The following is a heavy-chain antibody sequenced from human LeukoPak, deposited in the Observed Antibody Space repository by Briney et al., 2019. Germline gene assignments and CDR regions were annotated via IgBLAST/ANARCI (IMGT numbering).Heavy chain of an antibody. V-gene: IGHV1-18*01. CDR1: VNTFTSYG. J-gene: IGHJ3*02. Sequence: GASVKVACKAYVNTFTSYGISWVRQPPGQGLEWVVCNSAYSTNTHYAQRLQSRVSMTTDTSTTTSYMELRSLRSDDTAVYYCARATGTWGHDGFHIWGQGTMVTVSS. CDR3: ARATGTWGHDGFHI. D-gene: IGHD3-16*01. CDR2: NSAYSTNT.